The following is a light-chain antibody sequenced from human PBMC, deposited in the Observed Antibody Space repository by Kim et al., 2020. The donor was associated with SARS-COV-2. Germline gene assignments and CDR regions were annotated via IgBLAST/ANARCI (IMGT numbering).Light chain of an antibody. CDR3: NSRDSSGPVV. J-gene: IGLJ2*01. CDR1: SLRSYY. Sequence: SSALTQDPAVSVALGQTVRITCQGDSLRSYYASWYQQKPGQAPVLVIYGKNNRPSGIPDRFSGSSSGNTASLTITGAQAEDEADYYCNSRDSSGPVVFGGGTQLTVL. V-gene: IGLV3-19*01. CDR2: GKN.